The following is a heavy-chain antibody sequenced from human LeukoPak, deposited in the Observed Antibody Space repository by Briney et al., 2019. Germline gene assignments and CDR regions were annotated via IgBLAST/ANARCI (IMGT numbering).Heavy chain of an antibody. CDR2: IWYDGSNK. J-gene: IGHJ4*02. V-gene: IGHV3-33*06. D-gene: IGHD5-18*01. CDR1: GLTFSSYG. CDR3: AKAQDTAMALDY. Sequence: GGSLRLSCAASGLTFSSYGMHWVRQAPGKGLEWVAVIWYDGSNKYYADSVKGRFTISRDNSKNTLYLQMNSLRAEDTAAYYCAKAQDTAMALDYWGQGTLVTVSS.